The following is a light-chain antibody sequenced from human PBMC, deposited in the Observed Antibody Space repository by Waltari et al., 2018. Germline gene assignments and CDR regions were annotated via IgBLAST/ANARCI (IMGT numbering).Light chain of an antibody. J-gene: IGLJ2*01. CDR3: SSYTRSSTSV. CDR2: EVT. CDR1: SSDVGDSTY. V-gene: IGLV2-14*01. Sequence: QFALTQPASVSGSPGQSITISCTGTSSDVGDSTYVSWYQQHPGKAPKLIIYEVTWRGEGGEKRGGGRKAVDAGSGNISGLQAEDEAEYYCSSYTRSSTSVFGGGTKLTVL.